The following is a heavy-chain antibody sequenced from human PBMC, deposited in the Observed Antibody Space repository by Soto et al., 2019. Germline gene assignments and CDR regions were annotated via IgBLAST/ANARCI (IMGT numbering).Heavy chain of an antibody. D-gene: IGHD3-3*01. J-gene: IGHJ4*02. CDR3: ARATLDYDFWSGYYLGY. CDR1: GGSISSGDYY. V-gene: IGHV4-30-4*01. Sequence: PSETLSLTCTVSGGSISSGDYYWSWIRQPPGKGLEWIGYIYYSGSTYYNPSLKSRVTISVDTSKNQFSLKLSSVTAADTAVYYCARATLDYDFWSGYYLGYWGQGTLVTVSS. CDR2: IYYSGST.